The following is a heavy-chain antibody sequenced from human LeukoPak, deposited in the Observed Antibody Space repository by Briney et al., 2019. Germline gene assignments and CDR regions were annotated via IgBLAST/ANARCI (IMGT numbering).Heavy chain of an antibody. Sequence: GGSLRLSCAASGFIFSSYSMSWVRQAPGKGLEWVSVIYSGGSTYYADSVKGRFTISRDNSKNTLYLQMNSLRAEDTAVYYCASSVGYCSSTSCYEAEYWGQGTLVTVSS. V-gene: IGHV3-53*01. CDR2: IYSGGST. J-gene: IGHJ4*02. D-gene: IGHD2-2*01. CDR3: ASSVGYCSSTSCYEAEY. CDR1: GFIFSSYS.